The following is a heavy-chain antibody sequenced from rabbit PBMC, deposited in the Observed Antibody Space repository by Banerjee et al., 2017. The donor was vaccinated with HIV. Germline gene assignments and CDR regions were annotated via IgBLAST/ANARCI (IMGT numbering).Heavy chain of an antibody. V-gene: IGHV1S40*01. Sequence: QSLEESGGDLVKPGASLTLTCTASGFDFSSYYYMCWVRQAPGKGLEWIACINSGTNGRAYYASWAKGRFTISKTSSTTVTLQMTSLTAADTATYFCARDLTGVIGWNFNLWGPGTLVTVS. CDR1: GFDFSSYYY. D-gene: IGHD1-1*01. CDR3: ARDLTGVIGWNFNL. CDR2: INSGTNGRA. J-gene: IGHJ4*01.